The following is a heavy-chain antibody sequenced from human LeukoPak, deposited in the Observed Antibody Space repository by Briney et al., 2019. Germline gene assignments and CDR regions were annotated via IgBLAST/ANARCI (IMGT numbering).Heavy chain of an antibody. Sequence: SETLSLTCTVSGGSISSYYWSWIRQPPGKGLEWIGYIYYSGSTNYNPSLKSRVTISVDTSKNQFSLKPSSVTAADTAVYYCATGSGSYYNNIDYWGQGTLVTVSS. J-gene: IGHJ4*02. CDR1: GGSISSYY. CDR2: IYYSGST. V-gene: IGHV4-59*01. D-gene: IGHD3-10*01. CDR3: ATGSGSYYNNIDY.